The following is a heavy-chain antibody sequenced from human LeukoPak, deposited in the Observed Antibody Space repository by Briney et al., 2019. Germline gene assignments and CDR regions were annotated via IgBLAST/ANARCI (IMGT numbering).Heavy chain of an antibody. Sequence: SVKVSCKASRGTFSSYAISWVRQAPGQGLEWMGGIIPIFGTANYAQKFQGRVKITADESTSTAYMELSSLRSEDTAVYYCASPGSSSWYFEYYYYYYMDVWGKGTTVIVSS. CDR2: IIPIFGTA. D-gene: IGHD6-13*01. J-gene: IGHJ6*03. CDR3: ASPGSSSWYFEYYYYYYMDV. CDR1: RGTFSSYA. V-gene: IGHV1-69*13.